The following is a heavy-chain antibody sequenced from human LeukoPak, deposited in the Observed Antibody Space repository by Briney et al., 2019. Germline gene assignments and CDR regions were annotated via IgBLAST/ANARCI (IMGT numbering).Heavy chain of an antibody. CDR2: ISSSSSYI. CDR1: GFTFSSYS. J-gene: IGHJ4*02. D-gene: IGHD2-15*01. Sequence: GGSLRLSCAASGFTFSSYSMNWVRQAPGKGLEWVSSISSSSSYIYYADSVKGRFTISRDNAKNTLYLQMNSLRAEDTAVYYCAGILVAASGTNDYWGQGTLVTVSS. V-gene: IGHV3-21*01. CDR3: AGILVAASGTNDY.